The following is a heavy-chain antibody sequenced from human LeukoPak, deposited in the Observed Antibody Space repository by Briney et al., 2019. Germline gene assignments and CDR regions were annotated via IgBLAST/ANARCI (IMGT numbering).Heavy chain of an antibody. CDR3: ARDPHYYYDSSGYADY. Sequence: GASVKVSRKASGYTFTSYGISWVRQAPGQGLEWMGWISAYNGNTNYAQKLQGRVTMTTDTSTSTAYMELRSLRSDDTAVYYCARDPHYYYDSSGYADYWGQGTLVTVSS. CDR1: GYTFTSYG. CDR2: ISAYNGNT. D-gene: IGHD3-22*01. V-gene: IGHV1-18*01. J-gene: IGHJ4*02.